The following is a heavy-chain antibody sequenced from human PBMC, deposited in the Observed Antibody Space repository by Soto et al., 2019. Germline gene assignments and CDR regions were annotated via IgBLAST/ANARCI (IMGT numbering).Heavy chain of an antibody. CDR3: VRDSGVKLSRS. J-gene: IGHJ4*02. CDR2: IVPIRRTA. D-gene: IGHD6-13*01. Sequence: SVKVSCKASGGTFSSYRINWVGQGPGQGREWVGGIVPIRRTADYAQTFQCRVIITADESARTSYMELRSPRSQDTAVYYCVRDSGVKLSRSWGQGTLVSVSS. CDR1: GGTFSSYR. V-gene: IGHV1-69*13.